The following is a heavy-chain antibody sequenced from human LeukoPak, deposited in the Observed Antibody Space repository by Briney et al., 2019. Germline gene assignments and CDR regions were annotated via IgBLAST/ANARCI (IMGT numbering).Heavy chain of an antibody. CDR2: IKQDGSEK. J-gene: IGHJ6*04. Sequence: GGSLRLSCAASGFTFISYWMSWVRQAPGKGLDWVANIKQDGSEKYYVGSVKGRFAISRDNAKNSRYLKMNDLRAEDTAVYYCAELGITMIGGVWGKGTTVTISS. CDR3: AELGITMIGGV. CDR1: GFTFISYW. D-gene: IGHD3-10*02. V-gene: IGHV3-7*01.